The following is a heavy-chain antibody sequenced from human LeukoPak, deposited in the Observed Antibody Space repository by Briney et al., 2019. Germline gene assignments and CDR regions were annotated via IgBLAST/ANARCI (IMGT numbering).Heavy chain of an antibody. J-gene: IGHJ6*02. Sequence: SETLSLTCTVSGGSISSSSYYWGWIRQPPGKGLEWIGSIYYSGSTNYNPSLKSRVTISVDTSKNQFSLKLSSVTAADTAVYYCASLKYQLLARLAKPPYYYYGMDVWGQGTTVTVSS. CDR3: ASLKYQLLARLAKPPYYYYGMDV. CDR2: IYYSGST. D-gene: IGHD2-2*01. V-gene: IGHV4-39*07. CDR1: GGSISSSSYY.